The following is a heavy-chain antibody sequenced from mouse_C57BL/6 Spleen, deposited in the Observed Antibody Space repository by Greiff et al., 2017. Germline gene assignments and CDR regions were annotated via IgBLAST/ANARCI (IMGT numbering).Heavy chain of an antibody. V-gene: IGHV1-59*01. CDR2: IDPSDSYT. CDR3: ARGQGRDY. D-gene: IGHD3-3*01. J-gene: IGHJ2*01. CDR1: GYTFTSYW. Sequence: QVQLQQPGAELVRPGTSVKLSCKASGYTFTSYWMHWVKQRPGQGLEWIGVIDPSDSYTNYNQKFKGKATLTVDTSSRTAYMQLSNLTSEDSAVYYCARGQGRDYWGQGTTLTVSS.